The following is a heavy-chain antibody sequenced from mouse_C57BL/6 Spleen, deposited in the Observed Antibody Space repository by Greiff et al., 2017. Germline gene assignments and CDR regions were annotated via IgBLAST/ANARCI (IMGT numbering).Heavy chain of an antibody. CDR1: GYTFTSYG. J-gene: IGHJ2*01. Sequence: VQLQQSGAELVRPGASVKLSCKASGYTFTSYGIIWVKQRTGQGLEWIGEIYPRSGNTYYNEKFKGKATLTADKSSSTAYMELRSLTSEDSAVYFCARPYYYGSSYPLDYWGQGTTLTVSS. CDR3: ARPYYYGSSYPLDY. CDR2: IYPRSGNT. V-gene: IGHV1-81*01. D-gene: IGHD1-1*01.